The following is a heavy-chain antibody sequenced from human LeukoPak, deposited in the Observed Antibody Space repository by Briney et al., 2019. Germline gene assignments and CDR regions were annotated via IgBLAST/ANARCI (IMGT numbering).Heavy chain of an antibody. CDR1: GYTFTSYD. Sequence: ASVKVSCKASGYTFTSYDTNWVRQATGQGLEWMGWMNPNSGNTGYAQKFQGRVTITRNTSISTAYMELSSLRSEDTAVYYCARGPRGYSGYDLDYWGQGTLVTVSS. CDR2: MNPNSGNT. D-gene: IGHD5-12*01. CDR3: ARGPRGYSGYDLDY. J-gene: IGHJ4*02. V-gene: IGHV1-8*03.